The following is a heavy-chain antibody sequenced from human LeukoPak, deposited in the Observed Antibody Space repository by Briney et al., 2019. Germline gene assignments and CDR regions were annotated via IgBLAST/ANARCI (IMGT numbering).Heavy chain of an antibody. CDR1: GFTFSSYG. CDR2: IRYDGSNK. Sequence: PGGSLRLSCAASGFTFSSYGMHWVRQAPGKGLEWVAFIRYDGSNKYYADSVKGRFTISRDNPKNTLYLQMNSLRAEDTAIYYCAKVVSSPVALGHWGQGTLVTVSS. V-gene: IGHV3-30*02. D-gene: IGHD6-19*01. J-gene: IGHJ4*02. CDR3: AKVVSSPVALGH.